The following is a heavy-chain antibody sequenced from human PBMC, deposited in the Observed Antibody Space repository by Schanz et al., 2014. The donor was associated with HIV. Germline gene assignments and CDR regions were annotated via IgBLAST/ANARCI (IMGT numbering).Heavy chain of an antibody. CDR1: GFTFSSYG. V-gene: IGHV3-33*01. D-gene: IGHD6-19*01. CDR2: LWHDGTNK. J-gene: IGHJ4*02. CDR3: ARGVPAHSSGWYLDY. Sequence: QVQLVESGGGVVQPGRSLRLSCAASGFTFSSYGMHWVRQAPGKGLEWVAVLWHDGTNKYYVDSVKDRFTISRDNSKNTLYLQMNGLRAEDTAVYYCARGVPAHSSGWYLDYWGQGTLVIVSS.